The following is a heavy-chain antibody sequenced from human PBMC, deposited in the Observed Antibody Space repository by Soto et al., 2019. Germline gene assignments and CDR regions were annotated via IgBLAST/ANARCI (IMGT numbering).Heavy chain of an antibody. D-gene: IGHD3-3*01. Sequence: SETLSLTCTVSGGSISSGGYYWSWIRQHPGKGLEWIGYIYYSGSTYYNPSLKSRVTISVDASKNQFSLKLSSVTAADTAVYYCARDWGDFWSAPGVDVWGQGTTVTVSS. CDR2: IYYSGST. J-gene: IGHJ6*02. V-gene: IGHV4-31*03. CDR3: ARDWGDFWSAPGVDV. CDR1: GGSISSGGYY.